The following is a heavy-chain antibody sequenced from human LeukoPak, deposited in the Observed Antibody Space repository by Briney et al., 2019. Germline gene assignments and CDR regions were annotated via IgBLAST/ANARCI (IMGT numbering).Heavy chain of an antibody. D-gene: IGHD3-3*01. J-gene: IGHJ5*02. Sequence: SQTLSLTCTVSGGSISSGDYYWSWIRQPPGKGLEWIGYIYYSGSTYYNPSRKSRVTISVDTSKNQFSLKLSSVTAADTAVYYCARVYDFWSGYLVDPWGQGTLVTVSS. V-gene: IGHV4-30-4*08. CDR1: GGSISSGDYY. CDR3: ARVYDFWSGYLVDP. CDR2: IYYSGST.